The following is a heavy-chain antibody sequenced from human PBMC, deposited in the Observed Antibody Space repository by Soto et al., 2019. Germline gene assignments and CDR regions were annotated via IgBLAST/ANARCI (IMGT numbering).Heavy chain of an antibody. CDR3: ARQIVVFTPFDP. D-gene: IGHD3-22*01. V-gene: IGHV4-4*07. CDR1: GGTISSYY. Sequence: PETMSVTCPVSGGTISSYYWRPIGQPAGKGLEWIGRIYTSGSTNYNPSLKSRVTMSVDTSKNQCALKLSSVTAADTAVYYCARQIVVFTPFDPWGQGTLVAVSS. J-gene: IGHJ5*02. CDR2: IYTSGST.